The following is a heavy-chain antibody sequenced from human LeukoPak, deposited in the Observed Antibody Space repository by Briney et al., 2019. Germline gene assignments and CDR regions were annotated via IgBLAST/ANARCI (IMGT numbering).Heavy chain of an antibody. V-gene: IGHV3-33*08. J-gene: IGHJ6*02. CDR2: IWYDGSNK. Sequence: GGSLRLSCAASGFTFISYGMSWVRQAPGKGLEWVAVIWYDGSNKYYADSVKGRFTISRDNSKNTLYLQMNSLRAEDTAVYYCARDRTRIVAAGTRYYGMDVWGQGTTVTVSS. D-gene: IGHD6-13*01. CDR1: GFTFISYG. CDR3: ARDRTRIVAAGTRYYGMDV.